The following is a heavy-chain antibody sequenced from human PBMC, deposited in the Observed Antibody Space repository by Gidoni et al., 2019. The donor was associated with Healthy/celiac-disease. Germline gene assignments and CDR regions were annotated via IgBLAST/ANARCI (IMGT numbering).Heavy chain of an antibody. CDR3: AKAVVAALLDY. CDR1: GFTFSSYG. D-gene: IGHD2-15*01. CDR2: ISYDGSNK. J-gene: IGHJ4*02. V-gene: IGHV3-30*18. Sequence: QVQLVESGGGVVQPGRSLRLSCAASGFTFSSYGMHWVRQAPGKGLEGVAVISYDGSNKYYADSVKGRFTISRDNSKNTLYLQMNSLRAEDTAVYYCAKAVVAALLDYWGQGTLVTVSS.